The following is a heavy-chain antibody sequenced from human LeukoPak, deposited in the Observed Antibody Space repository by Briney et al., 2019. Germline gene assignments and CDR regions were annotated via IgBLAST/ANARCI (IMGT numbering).Heavy chain of an antibody. J-gene: IGHJ4*02. Sequence: PSETLSLTCTVSGGSISSYYWSWIRQPPGKGLEWIGYIYYSGSTNYNPSLKSRVTISVDTSKNQFSLKLSSVTAADTAVYYCARGGYYGSGVYYFDYWGQGTLVTVSS. D-gene: IGHD3-10*01. V-gene: IGHV4-59*01. CDR2: IYYSGST. CDR3: ARGGYYGSGVYYFDY. CDR1: GGSISSYY.